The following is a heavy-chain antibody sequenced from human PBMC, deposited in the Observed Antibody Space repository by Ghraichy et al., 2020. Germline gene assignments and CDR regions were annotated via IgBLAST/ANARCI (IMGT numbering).Heavy chain of an antibody. D-gene: IGHD1-26*01. CDR3: ASGSITSPTGWFDP. CDR1: GFSFSTHS. Sequence: GESLNISCVASGFSFSTHSMNWVRQAPGKGLEWVSSISSASSYIYYGDSVKGRFTISRDNAKNSLYLQMNDLRADDTAVYFCASGSITSPTGWFDPWGQGTLVTVSS. CDR2: ISSASSYI. V-gene: IGHV3-21*04. J-gene: IGHJ5*02.